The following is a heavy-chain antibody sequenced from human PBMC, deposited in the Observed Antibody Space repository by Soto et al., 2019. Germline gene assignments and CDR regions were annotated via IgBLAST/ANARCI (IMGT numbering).Heavy chain of an antibody. Sequence: ASVKVSCKASGYTFTGYYMHWVRQAPGQGLEWMGWINPNSGGTNYAQKFQGWVTMTRDTSISTAYMELSRLRSDDTAVYYCARDKQWLVPSDYYYGMDVWGQGTTVTVSS. CDR3: ARDKQWLVPSDYYYGMDV. D-gene: IGHD6-19*01. CDR1: GYTFTGYY. J-gene: IGHJ6*02. V-gene: IGHV1-2*04. CDR2: INPNSGGT.